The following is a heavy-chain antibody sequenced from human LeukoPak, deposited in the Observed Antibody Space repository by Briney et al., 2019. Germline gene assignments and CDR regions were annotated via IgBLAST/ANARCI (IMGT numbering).Heavy chain of an antibody. D-gene: IGHD6-13*01. CDR3: AKDRGSSWPHGFDY. J-gene: IGHJ4*02. Sequence: GGSLRLSRAASGFTFSSYAVSWVRQAPGKGLEWVSVISGSGGSTYYADSVKGRFTISRDNSKNTLYLQMNSLRAEDTAVYYCAKDRGSSWPHGFDYWGQGTLVTVS. CDR1: GFTFSSYA. CDR2: ISGSGGST. V-gene: IGHV3-23*01.